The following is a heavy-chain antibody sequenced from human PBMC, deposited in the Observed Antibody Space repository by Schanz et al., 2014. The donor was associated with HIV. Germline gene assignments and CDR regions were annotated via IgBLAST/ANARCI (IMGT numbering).Heavy chain of an antibody. CDR3: AKPEYDSRGNSQSHFDY. J-gene: IGHJ4*02. CDR1: GFTLSGYA. CDR2: ISESGSRS. Sequence: EVQLLESGGGLVLPGGSLRVSCAVSGFTLSGYAMTWVRQAPGKGLEWVSSISESGSRSYYADSVNGRFTISRDNSKNTLYLQMTTLRTEDTAVYYCAKPEYDSRGNSQSHFDYWGQGTLVTVSS. V-gene: IGHV3-23*01. D-gene: IGHD3-22*01.